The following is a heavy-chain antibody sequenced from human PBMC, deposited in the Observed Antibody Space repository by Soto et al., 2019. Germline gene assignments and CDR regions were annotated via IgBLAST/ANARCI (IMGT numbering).Heavy chain of an antibody. V-gene: IGHV4-59*02. J-gene: IGHJ4*02. D-gene: IGHD3-10*01. Sequence: PGGSLRLSCAASGLIVTSTYMNWVRQAPGKGLEWIGYIYYSGSTNYNPSLKSRVTISVDTSKNQFSLKLSSVTAADTAVYYCASDPGGVIWPHPYDYWGQGSLVPV. CDR1: GLIVTSTY. CDR2: IYYSGST. CDR3: ASDPGGVIWPHPYDY.